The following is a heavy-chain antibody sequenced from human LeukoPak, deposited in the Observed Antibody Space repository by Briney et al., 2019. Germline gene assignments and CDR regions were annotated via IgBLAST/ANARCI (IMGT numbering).Heavy chain of an antibody. CDR2: IHNSGRT. CDR3: ARHGTISSESYFDY. CDR1: GGSVSSYY. V-gene: IGHV4-59*08. Sequence: PSETLSLTCSVSGGSVSSYYWSWIRQSPGKGLEWIGYIHNSGRTNYNPSLKSRVTGFVDTSKNQVSLRLSSVTTADTAVYYCARHGTISSESYFDYWGQGALVTVSS. J-gene: IGHJ4*02. D-gene: IGHD1-14*01.